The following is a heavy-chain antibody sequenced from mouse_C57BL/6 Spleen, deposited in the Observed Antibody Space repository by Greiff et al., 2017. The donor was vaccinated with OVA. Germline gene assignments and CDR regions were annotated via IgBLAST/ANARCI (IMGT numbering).Heavy chain of an antibody. CDR3: ARDGLTGSYWYFEV. J-gene: IGHJ1*03. CDR2: IYPGDGDT. D-gene: IGHD4-1*01. Sequence: QVQLQQSGAELVKPGASVKISCKASGYAFSSYWMNWVKQRPGKGLEWIGQIYPGDGDTNYNGKFKGKATLTADKSSSTAYMQLSSLTSEDSAVYFGARDGLTGSYWYFEVWGTGTTVTVSS. CDR1: GYAFSSYW. V-gene: IGHV1-80*01.